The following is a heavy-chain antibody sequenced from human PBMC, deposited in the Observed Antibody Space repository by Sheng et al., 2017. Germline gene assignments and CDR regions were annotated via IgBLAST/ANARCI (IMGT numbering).Heavy chain of an antibody. D-gene: IGHD5-18*01. Sequence: QVQLQESGPGLVKPSETLSLTCTVSGGSISSYYWSWIRQPPGKGLEWIGYIYYSGSTNYNPSLKSRVTISVDTSKNQFSLKLSSVTAADTAVYYCARADGYSYGPYYFDYWGQGTLVTVSS. J-gene: IGHJ4*02. CDR1: GGSISSYY. CDR3: ARADGYSYGPYYFDY. CDR2: IYYSGST. V-gene: IGHV4-59*01.